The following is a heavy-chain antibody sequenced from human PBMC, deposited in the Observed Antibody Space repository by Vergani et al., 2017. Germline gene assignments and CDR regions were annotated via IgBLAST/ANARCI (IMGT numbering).Heavy chain of an antibody. CDR2: IRSKNDGGTA. D-gene: IGHD4-17*01. CDR1: GITFKNAW. V-gene: IGHV3-15*01. J-gene: IGHJ6*03. CDR3: ARGAYGDYLFYYYYYMDV. Sequence: EVQVVESGGGLIKPGGSLRLSCVVSGITFKNAWINWVRQAPGKGLEWIGRIRSKNDGGTADYAAPLKGRFTISRDDSKDSAFLLVNNLKTEDTAVYYCARGAYGDYLFYYYYYMDVWGKGTTVTVSS.